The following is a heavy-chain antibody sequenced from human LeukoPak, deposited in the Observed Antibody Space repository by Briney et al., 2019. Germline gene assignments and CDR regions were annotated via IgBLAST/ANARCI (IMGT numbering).Heavy chain of an antibody. CDR2: IIPIFGTA. D-gene: IGHD5-24*01. CDR3: AWGEDGYNYYYYGMDV. Sequence: SVKVSCEASGGTFSSYAISWVRQAPGQGLEWMGGIIPIFGTANYAQKFQGRVTITADESTSTAYMELSSLRSEDTAVYYCAWGEDGYNYYYYGMDVWGQGTTVTVSS. V-gene: IGHV1-69*01. J-gene: IGHJ6*02. CDR1: GGTFSSYA.